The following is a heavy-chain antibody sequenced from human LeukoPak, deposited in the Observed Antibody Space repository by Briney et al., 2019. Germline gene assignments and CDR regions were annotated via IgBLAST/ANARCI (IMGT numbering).Heavy chain of an antibody. CDR1: GFTFSYYS. V-gene: IGHV3-21*01. CDR3: AREEAAAGTLLDY. Sequence: GGSLRLSCAASGFTFSYYSMNWVRQAPGKGLEWVSSISSSSSYIYYADSVKGRFTISRDNAKNSLYLQMNSLRAEDTAVYYCAREEAAAGTLLDYWGQGTLVTVSS. D-gene: IGHD6-13*01. J-gene: IGHJ4*02. CDR2: ISSSSSYI.